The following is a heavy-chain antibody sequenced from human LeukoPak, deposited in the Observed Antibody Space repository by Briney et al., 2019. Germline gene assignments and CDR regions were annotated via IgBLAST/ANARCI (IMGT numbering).Heavy chain of an antibody. CDR2: IYHSGST. J-gene: IGHJ5*02. Sequence: SETLSLTCTVSGGSISSSSYYWGWIRQPPGKGLEWIGSIYHSGSTYYNPSLKSRVTISVDTSKNQFSLKLSSVTAADTAVYYCARDHRQRLRGNWFDPWGQGTLVTVSS. CDR1: GGSISSSSYY. D-gene: IGHD6-25*01. V-gene: IGHV4-39*07. CDR3: ARDHRQRLRGNWFDP.